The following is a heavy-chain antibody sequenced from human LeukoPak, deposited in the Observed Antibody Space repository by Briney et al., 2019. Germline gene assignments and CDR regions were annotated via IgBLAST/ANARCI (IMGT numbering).Heavy chain of an antibody. CDR3: AKDQYSAYCGGDCYLIYYYYGMDV. D-gene: IGHD2-21*02. CDR2: ISSSGSTI. J-gene: IGHJ6*02. Sequence: PGGSLRLSCAASGFTFSSYEMNWVRQAPGKGLEWVSYISSSGSTIYYADSVKGRFTISRDNSKNTLYLQMNSLRAEDTAVYYCAKDQYSAYCGGDCYLIYYYYGMDVWGQGTTVTVSS. V-gene: IGHV3-48*03. CDR1: GFTFSSYE.